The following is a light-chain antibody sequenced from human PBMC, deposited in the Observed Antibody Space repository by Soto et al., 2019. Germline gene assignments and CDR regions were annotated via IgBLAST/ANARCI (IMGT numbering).Light chain of an antibody. Sequence: EIVVTQSPGTLSLSPGERATLSCRASQSISNDHLAWYQQKPGQAPRLLIYGTSNRATGGIADRFSGSGSGTDFTLTISRREPEDFAVYYCQYYGSSVTFAGGTKVEIK. CDR3: QYYGSSVT. V-gene: IGKV3-20*01. CDR1: QSISNDH. J-gene: IGKJ4*01. CDR2: GTS.